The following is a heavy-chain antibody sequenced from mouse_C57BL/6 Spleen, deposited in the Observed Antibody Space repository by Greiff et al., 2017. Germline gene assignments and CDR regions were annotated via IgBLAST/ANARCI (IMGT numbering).Heavy chain of an antibody. CDR1: GYAFSSYW. Sequence: QLQESGAELVKPGASVQISCKASGYAFSSYWLNWVKQRPGTGLEWIGQIFPGDGDTNYNGKFKGKATLTAAPSSTTAYMQLSSLTSEDSAVYFCARRDYYGSAMDYWGQGTSVTVSS. J-gene: IGHJ4*01. D-gene: IGHD1-1*01. CDR2: IFPGDGDT. V-gene: IGHV1-80*01. CDR3: ARRDYYGSAMDY.